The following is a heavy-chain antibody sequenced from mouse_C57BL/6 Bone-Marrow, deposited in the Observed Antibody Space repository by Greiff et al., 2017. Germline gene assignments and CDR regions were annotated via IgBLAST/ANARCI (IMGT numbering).Heavy chain of an antibody. CDR2: IYPGSGST. CDR3: AREDDGYYLYYAIDY. J-gene: IGHJ4*01. D-gene: IGHD2-3*01. CDR1: GYTFTSYW. Sequence: VQLQQSGAELVKPGASVKMSCKASGYTFTSYWITWVKQRPGQGLEWIGDIYPGSGSTNYNEKFKSKATLTVDTSSSTAYMQLSSLTSEDSAVYYCAREDDGYYLYYAIDYWGQGTTVTVSS. V-gene: IGHV1-55*01.